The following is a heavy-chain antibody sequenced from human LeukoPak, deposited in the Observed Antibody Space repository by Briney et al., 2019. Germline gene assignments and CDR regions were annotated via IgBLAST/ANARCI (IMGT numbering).Heavy chain of an antibody. Sequence: SETLSLTCTVSGGSINNYYWSWIRQPPGKGLEWVAYIFYSGSTNYNPSLKSRVTMSLDTSKNQFSLRLSSVTAADTAVYYCAKYSHDSSGSYDYWGQGTLVTVSS. CDR2: IFYSGST. CDR3: AKYSHDSSGSYDY. J-gene: IGHJ4*02. V-gene: IGHV4-59*01. D-gene: IGHD3-22*01. CDR1: GGSINNYY.